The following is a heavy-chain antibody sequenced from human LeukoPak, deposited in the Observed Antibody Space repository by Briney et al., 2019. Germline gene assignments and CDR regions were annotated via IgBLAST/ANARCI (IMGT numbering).Heavy chain of an antibody. D-gene: IGHD1-26*01. CDR2: INPNSGGT. CDR3: ASSDSGSYLYYFDY. Sequence: ASVKVSCKASGYTFTGYYMHWVRQAPGQGLGWMGWINPNSGGTNYAQKFQGRVTMTRDTSISTAYMELSRLRSEDTAVYYCASSDSGSYLYYFDYWGQGTLVTVSS. J-gene: IGHJ4*02. CDR1: GYTFTGYY. V-gene: IGHV1-2*02.